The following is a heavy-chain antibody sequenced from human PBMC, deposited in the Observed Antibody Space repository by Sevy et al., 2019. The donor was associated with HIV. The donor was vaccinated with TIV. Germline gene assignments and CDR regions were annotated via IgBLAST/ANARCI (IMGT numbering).Heavy chain of an antibody. J-gene: IGHJ5*02. Sequence: SETLSLTCTVSGGSISGNYWTWIRQPAGKGLEWIGRMYVFTTGSTDYNPSLKSRVTMSGDTSKNQFSMKLTSVTAADTAVYYCARGGFGDYGAMHLWGQGTLVTVSS. CDR1: GGSISGNY. CDR2: MYVFTTGST. D-gene: IGHD4-17*01. CDR3: ARGGFGDYGAMHL. V-gene: IGHV4-4*07.